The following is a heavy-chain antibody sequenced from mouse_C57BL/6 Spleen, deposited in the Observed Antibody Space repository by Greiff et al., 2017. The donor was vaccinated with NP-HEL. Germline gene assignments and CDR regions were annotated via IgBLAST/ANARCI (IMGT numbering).Heavy chain of an antibody. CDR3: AREDYYGSSVDY. V-gene: IGHV1-64*01. Sequence: QVQLQQSGAELVKPGASVKLSCKASGYTFTSYWMHWVKQRPGQGLEWIGMIHPNSGSTNYNEKFKSKATLTVDKSSSTAYMQLSSLTSEDSAVYYCAREDYYGSSVDYWGQGTTLTVSS. CDR1: GYTFTSYW. CDR2: IHPNSGST. J-gene: IGHJ2*01. D-gene: IGHD1-1*01.